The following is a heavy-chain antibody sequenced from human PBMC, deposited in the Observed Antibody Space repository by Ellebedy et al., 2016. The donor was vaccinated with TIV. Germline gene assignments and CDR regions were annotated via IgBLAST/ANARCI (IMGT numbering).Heavy chain of an antibody. D-gene: IGHD3-3*01. V-gene: IGHV3-15*01. CDR1: GFTFNNAWMNAW. Sequence: GESLKISXRAPGFTFNNAWMNAWMSWVRQAPGKGLEWFGRIKSESDGGTTDYAAPVKGRFTISRDDSKNTLYLQMNSLKTEDTAVYYCTTLGRFWGQGTLVTVSS. CDR3: TTLGRF. J-gene: IGHJ4*02. CDR2: IKSESDGGTT.